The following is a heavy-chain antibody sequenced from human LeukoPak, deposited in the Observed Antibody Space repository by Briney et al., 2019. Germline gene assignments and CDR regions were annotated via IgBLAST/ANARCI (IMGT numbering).Heavy chain of an antibody. CDR2: ISSSSSTI. Sequence: GGSLRLSCAASGFTFSSYSMNWVRQAPGKGLEWVSYISSSSSTIYYADSVKGRFTISRDNAKNSLYLQMNSLRAEDTAVYYCARERAMGYYMDVWGKGTTVTVSS. CDR3: ARERAMGYYMDV. J-gene: IGHJ6*03. CDR1: GFTFSSYS. D-gene: IGHD5-18*01. V-gene: IGHV3-48*01.